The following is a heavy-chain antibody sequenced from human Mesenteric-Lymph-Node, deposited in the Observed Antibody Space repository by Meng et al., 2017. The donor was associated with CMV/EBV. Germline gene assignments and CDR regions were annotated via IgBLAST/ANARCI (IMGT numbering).Heavy chain of an antibody. CDR3: ASVERATIYYYGMDV. D-gene: IGHD5-24*01. CDR1: GYTFTGYY. V-gene: IGHV1-2*02. J-gene: IGHJ6*02. Sequence: ASVKVSCKASGYTFTGYYMHWVRQAPGQGLEWMGWINPNSGGTNYAQKFQGRVTMTRDTSISTAYMELSRLRSDDTAVYYCASVERATIYYYGMDVWGQGTTVTVSS. CDR2: INPNSGGT.